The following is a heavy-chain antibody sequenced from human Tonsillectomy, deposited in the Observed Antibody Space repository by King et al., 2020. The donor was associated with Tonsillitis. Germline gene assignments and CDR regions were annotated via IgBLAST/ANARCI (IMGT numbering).Heavy chain of an antibody. V-gene: IGHV3-11*06. CDR2: ISGSSDDT. J-gene: IGHJ4*02. CDR3: ARDYHGVKGYGH. CDR1: GFTFSDYY. D-gene: IGHD5-18*01. Sequence: VQLVESGGGLVWPGGSLRLSCAASGFTFSDYYINWVRQAPGKGLEWISYISGSSDDTNYADSVTDRCIIWRDNAKNTVYLHMNSLRAEDTAVYYCARDYHGVKGYGHWGQGTLVTVSS.